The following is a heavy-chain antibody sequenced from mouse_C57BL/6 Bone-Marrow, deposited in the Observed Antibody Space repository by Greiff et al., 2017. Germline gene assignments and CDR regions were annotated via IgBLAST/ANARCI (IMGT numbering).Heavy chain of an antibody. CDR2: IDPSDSYT. CDR3: ARVGLPQNHYAMYY. Sequence: QVQLQQPGAELVMPGASVKLSCKASGYTFTSYWMHWVKQRPGQGLEWIGEIDPSDSYTNYNQKFKGKSTLTVDKSSNTAYMQLSSLTSEDSAVYYCARVGLPQNHYAMYYWGQGTSVTVSS. D-gene: IGHD6-1*01. J-gene: IGHJ4*01. V-gene: IGHV1-69*01. CDR1: GYTFTSYW.